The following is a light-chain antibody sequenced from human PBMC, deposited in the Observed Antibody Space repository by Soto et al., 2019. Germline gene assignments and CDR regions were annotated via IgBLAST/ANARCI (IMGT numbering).Light chain of an antibody. CDR1: SSDVGGYKY. CDR3: FSYTSSTDYV. V-gene: IGLV2-14*01. J-gene: IGLJ1*01. CDR2: EVS. Sequence: QSALTQPASVSGSPGQSITISCTGTSSDVGGYKYVSWYQLHPGKAPKLMIYEVSNRPSGISNRFSASKSGNTASLTISGLQAEDEADYYCFSYTSSTDYVFGTGTKVTVL.